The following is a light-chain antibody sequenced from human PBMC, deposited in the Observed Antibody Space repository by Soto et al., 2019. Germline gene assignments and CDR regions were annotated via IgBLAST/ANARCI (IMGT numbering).Light chain of an antibody. CDR1: NSNIGSNT. CDR3: AAWDDSLNAYV. CDR2: SDK. V-gene: IGLV1-44*01. Sequence: QSVLTQPPSASGTPGQRITISCSGSNSNIGSNTLNWYQQLPGTAPRFLIYSDKKRPPGVPERFSGSKSGTSASLAIGGLQSEDEADYYCAAWDDSLNAYVFGTGTKVTVL. J-gene: IGLJ1*01.